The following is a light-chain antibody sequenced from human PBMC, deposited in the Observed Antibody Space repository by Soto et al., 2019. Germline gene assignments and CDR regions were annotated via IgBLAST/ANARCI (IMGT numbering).Light chain of an antibody. Sequence: ESVLTQSPGTLSLSPGERATLSCRASQSVSSSYLAWFQQKPGQAPRLLIYAASTRATGIPARFSGSGSGAEFTLTISSLEPEDFAVYYCQQRSSWPLTFGGGTKVDIK. V-gene: IGKV3D-20*02. CDR3: QQRSSWPLT. CDR1: QSVSSSY. CDR2: AAS. J-gene: IGKJ4*01.